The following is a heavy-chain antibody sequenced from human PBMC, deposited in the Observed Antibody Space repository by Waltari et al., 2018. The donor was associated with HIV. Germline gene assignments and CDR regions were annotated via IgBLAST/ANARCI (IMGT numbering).Heavy chain of an antibody. CDR2: IYRGGST. CDR1: GFTVSSNY. Sequence: EVQLVESGGGLVQPGGSLRLSCAASGFTVSSNYMSWVRQAPGKGLEWVSVIYRGGSTYYADSVKGRFTISRHNSKNTLYLQMNSLRAEDTAVYYCARGGAAAGPAPYDWGQGTLVTVSS. CDR3: ARGGAAAGPAPYD. J-gene: IGHJ4*02. V-gene: IGHV3-53*04. D-gene: IGHD6-13*01.